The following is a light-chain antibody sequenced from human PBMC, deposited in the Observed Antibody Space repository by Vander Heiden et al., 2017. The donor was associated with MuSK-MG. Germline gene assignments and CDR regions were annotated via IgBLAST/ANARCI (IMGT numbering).Light chain of an antibody. CDR3: QSYDSSNQDVV. CDR2: EDN. V-gene: IGLV6-57*02. Sequence: NFMLTQPHAVSESPGKPVTISCTGSSGSMASNCVQWYQQRPGSAPTTVIYEDNQRPSGVPDRFSGSIDSSSNSASLTISGLKTEDEADDYCQSYDSSNQDVVFGGGTKLTVL. CDR1: SGSMASNC. J-gene: IGLJ2*01.